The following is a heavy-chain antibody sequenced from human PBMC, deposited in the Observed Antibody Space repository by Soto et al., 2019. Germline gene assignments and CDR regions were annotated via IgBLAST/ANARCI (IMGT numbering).Heavy chain of an antibody. Sequence: EVQLVESGGGLVQPGRSLRLSCTASGFTFGDYAMSWVRQAPGKGLEWVGFIRSKAYGGTTEYAASVKGRFTISRDDSKSIAYLQMNSLKTEDTAVYYCTRDLEQWLALGYFDYWGQGTLVTVSS. CDR3: TRDLEQWLALGYFDY. CDR2: IRSKAYGGTT. CDR1: GFTFGDYA. D-gene: IGHD6-19*01. J-gene: IGHJ4*02. V-gene: IGHV3-49*04.